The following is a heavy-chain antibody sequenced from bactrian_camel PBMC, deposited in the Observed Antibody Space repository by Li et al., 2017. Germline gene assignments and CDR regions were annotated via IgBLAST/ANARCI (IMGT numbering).Heavy chain of an antibody. J-gene: IGHJ4*01. CDR2: IYGGDSELT. CDR1: AVTSYGYISNC. V-gene: IGHV3S6*01. CDR3: AATGKTRQYGLVVLAPDQYNN. D-gene: IGHD2*01. Sequence: HVQLVESGGGSVQAGGSLRLSCAESAVTSYGYISNCMAWYRQVPGKEREGIAVIYGGDSELTYYAASVKGRFTISQDSAKSTMYLQMNDLKPEDTAMYYCAATGKTRQYGLVVLAPDQYNNWGQGTQVTVS.